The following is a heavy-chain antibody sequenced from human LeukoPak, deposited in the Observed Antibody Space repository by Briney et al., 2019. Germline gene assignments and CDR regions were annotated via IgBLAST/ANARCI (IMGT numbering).Heavy chain of an antibody. CDR1: GGPFSGYY. CDR3: ARGGDYFGY. CDR2: INHSGST. V-gene: IGHV4-34*01. Sequence: SETLSLTCAVYGGPFSGYYWSWIRQPPGKGLEWIGEINHSGSTNYNPSLKSRVTISVDTSKNQFSLKLSSVTAADTAVYYCARGGDYFGYWGQGTLVTVSS. J-gene: IGHJ4*02. D-gene: IGHD4-17*01.